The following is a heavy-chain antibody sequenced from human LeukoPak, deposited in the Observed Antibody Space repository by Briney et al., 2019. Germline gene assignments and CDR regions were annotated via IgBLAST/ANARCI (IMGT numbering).Heavy chain of an antibody. CDR2: IYYSGST. V-gene: IGHV4-30-4*01. CDR1: GGSISSGDYY. D-gene: IGHD3-16*02. J-gene: IGHJ3*02. Sequence: KSSQTLSLTCTVSGGSISSGDYYWSWIRQPPGKGLEWIGYIYYSGSTYYNPSLKSRVTISVDTSKNQFSLKLSSVTAADTAVYYCARHSPNYDYVWGSYRPDAFDIWGQGTMVTVSS. CDR3: ARHSPNYDYVWGSYRPDAFDI.